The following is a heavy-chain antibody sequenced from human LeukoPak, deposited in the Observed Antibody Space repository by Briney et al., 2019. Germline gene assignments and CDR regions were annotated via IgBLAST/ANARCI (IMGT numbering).Heavy chain of an antibody. V-gene: IGHV3-74*01. CDR1: GFIFTTYW. CDR3: ARGDYGGDSNAFDI. J-gene: IGHJ3*02. D-gene: IGHD4-23*01. Sequence: PGGSLRLSCGASGFIFTTYWMHWVRQAPGKGLVWVSRVNSDGSSTRYADSVKGRLTVSRDNARNTLSLQMNSLRAEDTAVYYCARGDYGGDSNAFDIWGPGTMVTVSS. CDR2: VNSDGSST.